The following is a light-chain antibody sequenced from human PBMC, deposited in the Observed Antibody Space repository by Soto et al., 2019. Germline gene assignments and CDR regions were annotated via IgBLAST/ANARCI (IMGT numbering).Light chain of an antibody. CDR3: HQYNNWPPLT. J-gene: IGKJ4*01. CDR1: QSVGRN. CDR2: GAS. V-gene: IGKV3-15*01. Sequence: EIVMTQSPATLSVSPGERATLSCRASQSVGRNLAWYQQKPGQAPRLLIYGASTRATGIPARFSGSGSGTEFTLTISSMQSEDFAIYSCHQYNNWPPLTFGGGTKVEIK.